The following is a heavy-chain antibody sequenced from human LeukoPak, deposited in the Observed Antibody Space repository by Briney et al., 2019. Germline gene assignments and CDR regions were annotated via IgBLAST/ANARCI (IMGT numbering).Heavy chain of an antibody. J-gene: IGHJ4*02. CDR2: INPHSGGT. Sequence: GASVKVSCKASGYTFIGYYMHWVRQAPGQGLEWMGWINPHSGGTNYAQKLQGRVTMTTDTSTSTAYMELRSLRSDDTAVYYCARVPIVVVPAAIDYWGQGTLVTVSS. D-gene: IGHD2-2*01. V-gene: IGHV1-2*02. CDR1: GYTFIGYY. CDR3: ARVPIVVVPAAIDY.